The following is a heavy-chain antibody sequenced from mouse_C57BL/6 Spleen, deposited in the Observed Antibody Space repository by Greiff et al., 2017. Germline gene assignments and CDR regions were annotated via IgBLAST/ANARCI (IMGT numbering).Heavy chain of an antibody. CDR1: GYTFTDYY. CDR2: INPYNGGT. CDR3: ASLGDNYDCSMDY. Sequence: VQLQQSGPVLVKPGASVKMSCKASGYTFTDYYMNWVKQSHGQSLEWIGVINPYNGGTSYNQKFKGKATLTVDKSSSTAYMELNSLTSEDSAVYYCASLGDNYDCSMDYWGQGTSVTVSS. J-gene: IGHJ4*01. D-gene: IGHD1-3*01. V-gene: IGHV1-19*01.